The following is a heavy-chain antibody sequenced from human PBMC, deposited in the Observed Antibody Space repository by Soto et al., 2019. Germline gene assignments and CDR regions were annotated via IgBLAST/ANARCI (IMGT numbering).Heavy chain of an antibody. D-gene: IGHD6-19*01. CDR3: TKEVPEFSSGWYFDY. Sequence: GGSLRLSCAASGFSFRTYGMHWVRQTPGKGLEWVAVIPYDGNNKYYADPVKGRFAISRDNYKNTLYLQMNSLRVEDTAVYYCTKEVPEFSSGWYFDYWGLGTLVTVSS. CDR1: GFSFRTYG. CDR2: IPYDGNNK. J-gene: IGHJ4*02. V-gene: IGHV3-30*18.